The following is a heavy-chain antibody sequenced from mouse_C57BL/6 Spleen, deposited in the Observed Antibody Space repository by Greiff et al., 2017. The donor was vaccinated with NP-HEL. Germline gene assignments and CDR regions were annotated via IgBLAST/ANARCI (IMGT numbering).Heavy chain of an antibody. CDR3: ARNDYALYYAMDY. CDR1: GFSLTSYA. V-gene: IGHV2-9-1*01. CDR2: IWTGGGT. Sequence: VKLMESGPGLVAPSQSLSITCTVSGFSLTSYAISWVRQPPGKGLEWLGVIWTGGGTNYNSALKSRLSISKDNSKSQVFIKMNSLQTDDTARYYCARNDYALYYAMDYWGQGTSVTVSS. D-gene: IGHD2-4*01. J-gene: IGHJ4*01.